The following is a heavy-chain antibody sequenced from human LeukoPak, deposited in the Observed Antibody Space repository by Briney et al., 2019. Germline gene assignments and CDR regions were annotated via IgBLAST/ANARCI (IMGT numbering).Heavy chain of an antibody. CDR2: IYYSGST. CDR1: GGSISSYY. Sequence: KPSETLSLTCTVSGGSISSYYWSWIRQPPGKGLEWIGYIYYSGSTNYNPSLKSRVTISVDTSKNQFSLKLSSVTAADTAVYYCASSPLIESPYFDYWGQGTLVTVSS. J-gene: IGHJ4*02. CDR3: ASSPLIESPYFDY. D-gene: IGHD2/OR15-2a*01. V-gene: IGHV4-59*01.